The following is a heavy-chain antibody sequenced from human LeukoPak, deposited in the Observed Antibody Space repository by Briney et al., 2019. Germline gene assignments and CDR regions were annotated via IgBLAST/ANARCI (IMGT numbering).Heavy chain of an antibody. CDR1: GGSISGYY. J-gene: IGHJ5*01. V-gene: IGHV4-59*08. Sequence: PSETLSLTCTVSGGSISGYYWTWIRQLPGKGLEWIGYIYNSGITNYNPSLKSRVTVSVDTSKNQFSLRLTSVTAADTAVCYCARSVPSLDYLFDSWGHGTLVTVSS. D-gene: IGHD4-11*01. CDR2: IYNSGIT. CDR3: ARSVPSLDYLFDS.